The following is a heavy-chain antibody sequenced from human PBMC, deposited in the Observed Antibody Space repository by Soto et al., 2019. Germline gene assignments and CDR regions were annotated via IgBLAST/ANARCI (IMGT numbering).Heavy chain of an antibody. CDR3: ARKGYSYGGGYFDY. D-gene: IGHD5-18*01. CDR1: GFTVSSNY. Sequence: EVQLVESGGGLVQPGGSLRLSCAASGFTVSSNYMSWVRQAPGKGLEWVSVIYSGGSAYYADSVKGRFTISRDNSKNTLYLQMSSLRAEDTAVYYCARKGYSYGGGYFDYWGQGTLVTVSS. J-gene: IGHJ4*02. CDR2: IYSGGSA. V-gene: IGHV3-66*01.